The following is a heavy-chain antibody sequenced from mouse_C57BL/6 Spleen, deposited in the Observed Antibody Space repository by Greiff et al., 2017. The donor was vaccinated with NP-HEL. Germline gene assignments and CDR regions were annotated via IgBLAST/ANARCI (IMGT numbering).Heavy chain of an antibody. CDR3: AREGDED. Sequence: VQLKESGPGLVKPSQSLSLTCSVTGYSITSGYYWNWIRQFPGNKLEWMGYISYDGSNNYNPSLKNRISITRDTSKNQFFLKLNSVTTEDTATYYCAREGDEDWGQGTLVTVSA. D-gene: IGHD3-3*01. CDR1: GYSITSGYY. CDR2: ISYDGSN. J-gene: IGHJ3*01. V-gene: IGHV3-6*01.